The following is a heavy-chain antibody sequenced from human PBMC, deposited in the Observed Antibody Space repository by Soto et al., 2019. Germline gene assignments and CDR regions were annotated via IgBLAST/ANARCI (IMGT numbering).Heavy chain of an antibody. CDR1: DDSVNSDKYY. D-gene: IGHD5-12*01. CDR2: IYYRGNA. J-gene: IGHJ4*02. Sequence: SETLSLTCSVSDDSVNSDKYYWGWIRQPPGKGLEWIGSIYYRGNAYYNPSLQTRVTISLDKSKSQFSLKLNSVTAADSAVYFCARLGGLATISYYFDFWGPGALVTVSS. V-gene: IGHV4-39*01. CDR3: ARLGGLATISYYFDF.